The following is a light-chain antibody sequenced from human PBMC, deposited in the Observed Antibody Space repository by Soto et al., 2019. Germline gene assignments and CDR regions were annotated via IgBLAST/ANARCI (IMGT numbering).Light chain of an antibody. J-gene: IGKJ1*01. Sequence: LELTQSPATLSVYAGDQATLSCSASQSVSVTYLAWYQQKNRQARRSLIYRASRRATGIPDRFSGSGSGTDCTLTISSLEPEDVTVYYSQQYGSSPHRFGQGTKVDI. CDR1: QSVSVTY. CDR2: RAS. CDR3: QQYGSSPHR. V-gene: IGKV3-20*01.